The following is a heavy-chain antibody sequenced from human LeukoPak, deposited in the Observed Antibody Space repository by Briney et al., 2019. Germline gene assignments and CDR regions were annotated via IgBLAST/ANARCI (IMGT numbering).Heavy chain of an antibody. V-gene: IGHV1-46*01. CDR2: INPSGGST. CDR3: ATEVGATHYYYYGMDV. D-gene: IGHD1-26*01. J-gene: IGHJ6*02. CDR1: GYTFTSYY. Sequence: ASLKVSCKASGYTFTSYYMHWVRQAPGQGLEWMGIINPSGGSTSYAQKFQGRVTMTRDTSTSTVYMELSSLRSEDTAVYYCATEVGATHYYYYGMDVWGQGTTVTVSS.